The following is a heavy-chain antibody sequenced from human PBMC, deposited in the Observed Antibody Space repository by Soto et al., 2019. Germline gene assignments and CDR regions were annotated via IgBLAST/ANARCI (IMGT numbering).Heavy chain of an antibody. Sequence: GGSLRLSCASSGFTVGSNYMTWVGQAPGKGLEWVSLIYSGGSTYYANSVKGRFTISRDNSKNTLYLQMNSLRAEDTAVYYCARARGGLSVVTATYFDYWGQGT. CDR2: IYSGGST. CDR3: ARARGGLSVVTATYFDY. J-gene: IGHJ4*02. V-gene: IGHV3-53*01. D-gene: IGHD2-21*02. CDR1: GFTVGSNY.